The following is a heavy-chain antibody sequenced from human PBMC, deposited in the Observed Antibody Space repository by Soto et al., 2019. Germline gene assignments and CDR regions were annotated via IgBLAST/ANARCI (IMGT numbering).Heavy chain of an antibody. CDR3: ARDGVILNRFAP. D-gene: IGHD3-16*01. Sequence: GXSXXLSCAASXXTFSSYSMNWVRQAPGKGLEWVSYISSSSSTIYYADSVKGRFTISRDNAKNSLYLQMNSLRDEDTAVYFCARDGVILNRFAPWGQRTLVPVSS. V-gene: IGHV3-48*02. CDR2: ISSSSSTI. J-gene: IGHJ5*02. CDR1: XXTFSSYS.